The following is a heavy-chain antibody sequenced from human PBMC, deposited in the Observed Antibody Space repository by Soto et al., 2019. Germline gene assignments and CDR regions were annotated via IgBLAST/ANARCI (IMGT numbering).Heavy chain of an antibody. D-gene: IGHD1-1*01. CDR2: INPTSEYT. V-gene: IGHV1-8*01. J-gene: IGHJ4*02. CDR3: SRHVRPGYSSE. CDR1: GYTFTSYD. Sequence: ASVKISCKASGYTFTSYDINWVRQAPGQGLEWVGWINPTSEYTAHAQKFQCRVTLTSELSTATAYMELSSLTSEATAVYFRSRHVRPGYSSEWGRGT.